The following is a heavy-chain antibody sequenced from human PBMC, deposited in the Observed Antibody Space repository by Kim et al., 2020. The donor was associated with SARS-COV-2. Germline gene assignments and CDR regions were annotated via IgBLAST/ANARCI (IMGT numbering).Heavy chain of an antibody. CDR1: GYSFTSYW. D-gene: IGHD6-19*01. CDR2: IYPGDSDT. Sequence: GESLKISCKGSGYSFTSYWIGWVRQMPGKGLEWMGIIYPGDSDTRYSPSFQGQVTFSADKSISTAYLQWSSLKASDTAMYYCARRGRPNLKWLSNTPFDFWGQGALVTVSS. CDR3: ARRGRPNLKWLSNTPFDF. J-gene: IGHJ4*02. V-gene: IGHV5-51*01.